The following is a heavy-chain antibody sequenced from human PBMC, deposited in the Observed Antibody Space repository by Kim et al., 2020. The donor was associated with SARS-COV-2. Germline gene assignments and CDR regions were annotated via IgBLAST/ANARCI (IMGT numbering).Heavy chain of an antibody. Sequence: SETLSLTCAVYGGSFSGYYWSWIRQPPGKGLEWIGEINHSGSTNYNPSLKSRVTISVDTSKNQFSLKLSSVTAADTAVYYCARVRSGVAARPRPFDYWGQGTLVTVSS. V-gene: IGHV4-34*01. CDR3: ARVRSGVAARPRPFDY. CDR1: GGSFSGYY. J-gene: IGHJ4*02. CDR2: INHSGST. D-gene: IGHD6-6*01.